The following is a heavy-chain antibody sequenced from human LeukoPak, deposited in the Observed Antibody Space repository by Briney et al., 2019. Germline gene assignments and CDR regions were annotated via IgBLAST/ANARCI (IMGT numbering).Heavy chain of an antibody. V-gene: IGHV3-48*03. Sequence: GGSMRLSCPAGVFTFSSDEMNWVRQAPGKGREWVSYTSSSGSTTYYADSVKGPFNIFRNNAKNSVYLQINSPRAEDTAVYYCERNGGDSDAFDIWGQGTMVTV. CDR3: ERNGGDSDAFDI. CDR1: VFTFSSDE. J-gene: IGHJ3*02. CDR2: TSSSGSTT. D-gene: IGHD2-21*02.